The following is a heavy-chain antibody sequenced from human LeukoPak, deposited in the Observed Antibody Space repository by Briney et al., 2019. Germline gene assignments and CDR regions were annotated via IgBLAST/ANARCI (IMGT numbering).Heavy chain of an antibody. D-gene: IGHD4-17*01. V-gene: IGHV3-23*01. CDR3: AKGGVYGDYYFDY. Sequence: GGSLRLSCAASGFPFSTYAMSWVRQAPGKGLEWVSVISGSGGDTYYADSVKGRFTVSGDNSKNTVYLQMNSLRAEDTALYYCAKGGVYGDYYFDYWGQGTLVTVSS. J-gene: IGHJ4*02. CDR2: ISGSGGDT. CDR1: GFPFSTYA.